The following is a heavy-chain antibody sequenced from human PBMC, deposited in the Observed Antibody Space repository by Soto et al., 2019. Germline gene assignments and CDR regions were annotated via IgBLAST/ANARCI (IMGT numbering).Heavy chain of an antibody. Sequence: QVQLVQSGAEVKKPGSSVKVSCKDSGGTFSTYSMFWVRQAPGQGLEWMGRIIPMLGIRNYAQSFQDRVTMTSDTAPATAHMEVCSRRSEDTALYSCNIGSWSGEVCAIWGQGTMVTVSS. D-gene: IGHD2-21*01. V-gene: IGHV1-69*02. J-gene: IGHJ3*02. CDR2: IIPMLGIR. CDR3: NIGSWSGEVCAI. CDR1: GGTFSTYS.